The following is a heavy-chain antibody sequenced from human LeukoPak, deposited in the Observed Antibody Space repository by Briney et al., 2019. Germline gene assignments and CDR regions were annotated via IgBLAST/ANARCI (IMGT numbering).Heavy chain of an antibody. Sequence: GGSLRLSCAASGFAVSRNYMSWVRQAPGKGLEWVSVIYSGGSTYYADSVKGRFTISRDNSKNTLYLQMNSLRAEDTAVYYCASPYSSGWYSFDYWGQGTLVTVSS. CDR1: GFAVSRNY. D-gene: IGHD6-19*01. CDR2: IYSGGST. J-gene: IGHJ4*02. CDR3: ASPYSSGWYSFDY. V-gene: IGHV3-66*01.